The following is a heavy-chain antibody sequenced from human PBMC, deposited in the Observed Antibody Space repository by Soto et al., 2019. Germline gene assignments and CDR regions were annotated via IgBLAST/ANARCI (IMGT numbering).Heavy chain of an antibody. CDR1: GFTFSSYW. CDR2: IKQDGSEK. Sequence: GGSLRLSCAASGFTFSSYWMSWVRQAPGKGLEWVANIKQDGSEKYYVDSVKGRFTISRDNAKNSLYLQMNSLRAEDTAVYYCARLRRERYCSGGSCLPYYYYGMDVWGQGTTVTVSS. D-gene: IGHD2-15*01. V-gene: IGHV3-7*05. CDR3: ARLRRERYCSGGSCLPYYYYGMDV. J-gene: IGHJ6*02.